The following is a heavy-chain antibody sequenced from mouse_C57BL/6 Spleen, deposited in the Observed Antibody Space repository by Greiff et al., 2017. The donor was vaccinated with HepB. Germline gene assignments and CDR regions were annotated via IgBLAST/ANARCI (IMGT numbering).Heavy chain of an antibody. J-gene: IGHJ4*01. CDR3: TREAQASYYYAMDY. Sequence: EVKLVESGEGLVKPGGSLKLSCAASGFTFSSYAMSWVRQTPEKRLEWVAYISSGGDYIYYADTVKGRFTISRDNARNTLYLQMSSLKSEDTAMYYCTREAQASYYYAMDYWGQGTSVTVSS. V-gene: IGHV5-9-1*02. CDR1: GFTFSSYA. D-gene: IGHD3-2*02. CDR2: ISSGGDYI.